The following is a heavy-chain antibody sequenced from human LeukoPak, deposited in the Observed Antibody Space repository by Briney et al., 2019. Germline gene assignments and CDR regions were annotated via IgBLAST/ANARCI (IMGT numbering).Heavy chain of an antibody. V-gene: IGHV3-23*01. D-gene: IGHD3-10*01. J-gene: IGHJ3*02. CDR2: ISSSGGST. CDR3: AKEGYYGSGSGDAFDI. CDR1: GFTVSSNY. Sequence: GGSLRLSCAVSGFTVSSNYMSWVRQAPGKGLEWVSAISSSGGSTYYADSVKGRFTISRDNSKNTLYLQMDSLRAEDTAVYYCAKEGYYGSGSGDAFDIWGQGTMVTVSS.